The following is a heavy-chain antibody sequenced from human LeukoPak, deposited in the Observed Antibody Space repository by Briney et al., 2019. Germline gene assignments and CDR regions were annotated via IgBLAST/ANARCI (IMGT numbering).Heavy chain of an antibody. J-gene: IGHJ4*02. CDR2: IWSDATNK. CDR3: ARQTYYYGSGTYYYYFDY. Sequence: GRSLRLSCAASGFTFSSYDMHWVRQGPGKGPEWVTVIWSDATNKYYADFVKGRFTISRDNSTNTLCLQMNSLRAEDTAVYFCARQTYYYGSGTYYYYFDYWGQGTLVTVSS. V-gene: IGHV3-33*01. D-gene: IGHD3-10*01. CDR1: GFTFSSYD.